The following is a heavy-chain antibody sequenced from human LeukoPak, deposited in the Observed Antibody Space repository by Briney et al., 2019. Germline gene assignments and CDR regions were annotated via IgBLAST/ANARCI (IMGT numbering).Heavy chain of an antibody. CDR3: ARVMSRGIYGDYVSYFDY. CDR1: GFTFSSYW. CDR2: IKQDGCEK. Sequence: QPGGSLRLSCAASGFTFSSYWMSWVRQAPGKGLEWVANIKQDGCEKYYVDSVKGRFTISRDNAKNSLYLQMNSLRAEDTAMYYCARVMSRGIYGDYVSYFDYWGQGTLVTVSS. V-gene: IGHV3-7*03. J-gene: IGHJ4*02. D-gene: IGHD4-17*01.